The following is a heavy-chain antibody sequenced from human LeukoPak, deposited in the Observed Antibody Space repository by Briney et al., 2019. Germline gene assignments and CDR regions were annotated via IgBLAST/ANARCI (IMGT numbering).Heavy chain of an antibody. CDR3: ARDLFGESIDY. CDR2: IYTSGST. D-gene: IGHD3-10*02. J-gene: IGHJ4*02. V-gene: IGHV4-61*02. CDR1: GGSISSGSYY. Sequence: SETLSLTCTVSGGSISSGSYYWSWIRQPAGKGLEWIGRIYTSGSTNYNPSLKSRVTISVDTSKNQFSLKLSSVTAADTAVYYCARDLFGESIDYWGQGTLVTVSS.